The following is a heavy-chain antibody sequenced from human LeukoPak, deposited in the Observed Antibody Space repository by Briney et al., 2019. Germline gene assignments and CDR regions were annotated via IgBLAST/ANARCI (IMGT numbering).Heavy chain of an antibody. CDR1: GGSISSGGYF. CDR2: IYYSGTT. V-gene: IGHV4-31*03. D-gene: IGHD4-17*01. J-gene: IGHJ3*02. CDR3: ARLRDDAFDI. Sequence: TLSLTCTVSGGSISSGGYFWSWIRQHPGKGLEWIGYIYYSGTTYYNPSLKSRVTISVDTSKNQFSLKLSSVTAADTAVYYCARLRDDAFDIWGQGTMVTVSS.